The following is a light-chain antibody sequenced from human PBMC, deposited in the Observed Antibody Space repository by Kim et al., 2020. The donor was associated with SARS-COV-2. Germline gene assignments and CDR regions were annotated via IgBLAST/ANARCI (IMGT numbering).Light chain of an antibody. CDR2: LNSDGSH. V-gene: IGLV4-69*01. CDR3: QTWTV. J-gene: IGLJ3*02. CDR1: SGHSSYA. Sequence: AALGASVKLTSTRSSGHSSYAIAWHQQQPEKGPRYLMKLNSDGSHSKGDGIPDRFSGSSSGAERYLTSSSLQSEDEADYYCQTWTVFGGGTQLTVL.